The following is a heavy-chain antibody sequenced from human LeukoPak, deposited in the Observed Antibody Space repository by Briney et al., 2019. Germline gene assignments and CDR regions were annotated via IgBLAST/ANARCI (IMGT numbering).Heavy chain of an antibody. CDR3: ARVPTTRGYSGYDYPYYFDY. J-gene: IGHJ4*02. V-gene: IGHV1-2*02. CDR2: INPNSGGT. D-gene: IGHD5-12*01. CDR1: GYTFTGYY. Sequence: GASVKVSCKASGYTFTGYYMHWVRQAPGQGLEWMGWINPNSGGTNYAQKFQGRVTMTRDTSISTAYKELSRLRSDDTAVYYCARVPTTRGYSGYDYPYYFDYWGQGTLVTVSS.